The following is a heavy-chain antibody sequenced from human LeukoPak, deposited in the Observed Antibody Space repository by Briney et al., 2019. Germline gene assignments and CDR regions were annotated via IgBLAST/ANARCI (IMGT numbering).Heavy chain of an antibody. CDR2: IYYSGST. J-gene: IGHJ4*02. D-gene: IGHD6-25*01. V-gene: IGHV4-39*07. CDR1: GGSISSSSYY. CDR3: ARDSSAAGSDY. Sequence: KPSETLSLTCTVSGGSISSSSYYWGWIRQPPGKGLEWIGSIYYSGSTYYNPSLKSRVTISVDTSKNQFSLKLSSVTAADTAVYYCARDSSAAGSDYWGQGTLVTVSS.